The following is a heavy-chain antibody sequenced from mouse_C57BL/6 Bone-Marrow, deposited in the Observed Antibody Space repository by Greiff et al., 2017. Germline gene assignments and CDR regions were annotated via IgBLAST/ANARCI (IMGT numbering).Heavy chain of an antibody. CDR2: IHPNSGST. J-gene: IGHJ1*03. Sequence: QVQLQQSGAELVKPGASVKLSCKASGYTFTSYWMHWVKQRPGQGLEWIGMIHPNSGSTNYNEKFKSKATLTVDKSSSTAYMQLSSLTSEDSAVYYCARRKDYWYFDVWGTGTTVTVSS. CDR1: GYTFTSYW. V-gene: IGHV1-64*01. CDR3: ARRKDYWYFDV.